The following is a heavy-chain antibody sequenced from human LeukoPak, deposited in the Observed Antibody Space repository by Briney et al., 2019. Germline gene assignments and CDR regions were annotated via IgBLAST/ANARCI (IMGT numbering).Heavy chain of an antibody. J-gene: IGHJ4*02. V-gene: IGHV3-23*01. CDR2: ITGSGDSA. D-gene: IGHD2-2*01. Sequence: GGSLRLSCAPSGFTFTNYAMRWVRQAPGKGLEWVSSITGSGDSAYYADSVKGRFTISRDNSKDTLYLQMNSLRAEDTAIYFCAKDEAWRPAADWGQGTLVTVSS. CDR1: GFTFTNYA. CDR3: AKDEAWRPAAD.